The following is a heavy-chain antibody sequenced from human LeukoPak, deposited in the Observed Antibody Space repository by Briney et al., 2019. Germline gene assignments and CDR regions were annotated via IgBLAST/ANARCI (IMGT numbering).Heavy chain of an antibody. D-gene: IGHD3-10*01. CDR3: ARDSHGSGSYSSYFDY. CDR2: ISYDGSNK. CDR1: GFTFSSYA. J-gene: IGHJ4*02. V-gene: IGHV3-30-3*01. Sequence: PGGSLRLSYAASGFTFSSYAMHWVRQAPGKGLEWVAVISYDGSNKYYADSVKGRFTISRDNSKNTLYLQMNSLRAEDTAVYYCARDSHGSGSYSSYFDYWGQGTLVTVSS.